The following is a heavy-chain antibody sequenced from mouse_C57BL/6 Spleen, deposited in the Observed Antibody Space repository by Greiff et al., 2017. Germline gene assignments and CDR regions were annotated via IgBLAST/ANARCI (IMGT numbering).Heavy chain of an antibody. J-gene: IGHJ4*01. Sequence: QVQLQQPGAELVMPGASVKLSCKASGYTFTSYWMHWVKQRPGQGLEWIGEIDPSDSYTNYNQKFKGKSTLTGDKSSSTAYMQLSSLTSEDSAVYYCARGGTTVVAPMGYWGQGTSVTVSS. V-gene: IGHV1-69*01. CDR1: GYTFTSYW. CDR2: IDPSDSYT. D-gene: IGHD1-1*01. CDR3: ARGGTTVVAPMGY.